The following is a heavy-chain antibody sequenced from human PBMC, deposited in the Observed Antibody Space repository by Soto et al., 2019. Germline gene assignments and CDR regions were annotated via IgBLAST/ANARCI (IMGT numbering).Heavy chain of an antibody. D-gene: IGHD2-8*01. Sequence: GGSLRLSCAASRFTFSDYYMSWIRQAPGKGLEWVSYISSSGSTIYYADSVKGRFTISRDNAKNSLYLQMNSLRAEDTAVYYRARDGYCTNGVCYHYYYYYVMDVWGQGTTVTVSS. CDR1: RFTFSDYY. CDR2: ISSSGSTI. J-gene: IGHJ6*02. CDR3: ARDGYCTNGVCYHYYYYYVMDV. V-gene: IGHV3-11*01.